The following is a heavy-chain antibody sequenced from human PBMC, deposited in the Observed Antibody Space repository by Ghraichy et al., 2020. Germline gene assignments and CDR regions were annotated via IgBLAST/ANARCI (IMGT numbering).Heavy chain of an antibody. D-gene: IGHD6-13*01. CDR3: ARDIRSSPVDSFDL. CDR1: GFTFTVYA. CDR2: ITWNGGI. J-gene: IGHJ3*01. Sequence: ALRLSCAASGFTFTVYAMHWVRQAPGKGLEWVSGITWNGGIVYADSLKGRFTISRDNAKNFVYLQMNSLRTEDTALYYCARDIRSSPVDSFDLWGQGTMVIVSA. V-gene: IGHV3-9*01.